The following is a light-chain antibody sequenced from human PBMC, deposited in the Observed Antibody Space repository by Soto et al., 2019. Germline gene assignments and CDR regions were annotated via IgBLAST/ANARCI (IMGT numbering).Light chain of an antibody. J-gene: IGLJ3*02. Sequence: QSGVTQPPSASGTPGQRVTISCSGSTSNIGRNTVNWYQQFPGTAPKLLIYTNNQRPSGVPDRFSGSKSGTSASLAISGLQSEDEADYYCAAWDDSLDAWVFGGGTQLTVL. CDR1: TSNIGRNT. CDR3: AAWDDSLDAWV. V-gene: IGLV1-44*01. CDR2: TNN.